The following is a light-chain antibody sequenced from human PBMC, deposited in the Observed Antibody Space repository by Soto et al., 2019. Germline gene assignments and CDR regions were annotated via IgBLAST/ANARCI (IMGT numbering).Light chain of an antibody. J-gene: IGLJ3*02. CDR3: ATWDASLSAWG. CDR1: SSNIGSNS. V-gene: IGLV1-47*01. Sequence: QHVLAQPPSASGTPGQRVIISCSGGSSNIGSNSVYWFQHFPGTAPKLLIYWSSQRPSGVPDRFSGSKSGTSASLAISGLRSEDEADYYCATWDASLSAWGFGGGTKLTVL. CDR2: WSS.